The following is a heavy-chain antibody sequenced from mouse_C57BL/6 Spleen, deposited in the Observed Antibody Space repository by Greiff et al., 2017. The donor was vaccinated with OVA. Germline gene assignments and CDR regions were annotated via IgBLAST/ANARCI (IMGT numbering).Heavy chain of an antibody. D-gene: IGHD2-2*01. CDR2: IDPETGGT. CDR3: TREEGYGAWFAY. CDR1: GYTFTDYE. J-gene: IGHJ3*01. Sequence: VKLLESGAELVRPGASVTLSCKASGYTFTDYEMHWVKQTPVHGLEWIGAIDPETGGTAYNQKFKGKAILTADKSSSTAYMELRSLTSEDSAVYYCTREEGYGAWFAYWGQGTLVTVSA. V-gene: IGHV1-15*01.